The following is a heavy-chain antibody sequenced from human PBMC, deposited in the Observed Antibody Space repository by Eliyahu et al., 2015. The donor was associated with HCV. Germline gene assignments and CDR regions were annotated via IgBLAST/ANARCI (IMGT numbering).Heavy chain of an antibody. V-gene: IGHV1-2*02. CDR1: GYTFTAYX. D-gene: IGHD1-26*01. J-gene: IGHJ5*02. Sequence: QVQLVQSGAEVKKPGASVKVXCXXXGYTFTAYXMHWVRQAPGQGLEXMGWINPNSXGTNYAQKFQGXVTMTRDTSISTAYMELSRLRSDDTAVYYCARDPNAPYSGSYYGGWFDPWGQGTLVTVSS. CDR2: INPNSXGT. CDR3: ARDPNAPYSGSYYGGWFDP.